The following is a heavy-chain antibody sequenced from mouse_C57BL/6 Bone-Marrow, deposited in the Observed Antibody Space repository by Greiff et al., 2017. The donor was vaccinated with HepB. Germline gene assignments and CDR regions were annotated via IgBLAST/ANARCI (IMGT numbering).Heavy chain of an antibody. V-gene: IGHV5-16*01. CDR1: GFTFSDYY. J-gene: IGHJ2*01. CDR3: ARVRPYYFDY. CDR2: INYDGSST. Sequence: EVKVVESEGGLVQPGSSMKLSCTASGFTFSDYYMAWVRQVPEKGLEWVANINYDGSSTYYLDSLKSRFIISRDNAKNILYLQMSSLKSEDTATYYCARVRPYYFDYWGQGTTLTVSS.